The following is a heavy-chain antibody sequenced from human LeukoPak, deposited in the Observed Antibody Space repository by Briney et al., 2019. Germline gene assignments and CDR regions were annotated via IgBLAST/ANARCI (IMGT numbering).Heavy chain of an antibody. V-gene: IGHV4-34*01. CDR2: INHSGST. CDR1: GGSFSGYY. Sequence: SEALSLTCAVYGGSFSGYYWSWIRQPPGKGLEWIGEINHSGSTNYNPSLKSRVTISVDRSKNQFSLKLSSVTAADTAVYYCAIRRDFDYWGQGTLVTVSS. CDR3: AIRRDFDY. J-gene: IGHJ4*02.